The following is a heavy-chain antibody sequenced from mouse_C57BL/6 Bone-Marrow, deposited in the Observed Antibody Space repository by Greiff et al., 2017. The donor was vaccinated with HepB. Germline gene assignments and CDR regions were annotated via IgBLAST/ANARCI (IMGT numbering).Heavy chain of an antibody. J-gene: IGHJ2*01. V-gene: IGHV5-6*01. CDR1: GFTFSSYG. D-gene: IGHD1-1*01. CDR2: ISSGGSYT. CDR3: ARHITTVVATRDYFDY. Sequence: EVKLVESGGDLVKPGGSLKLSCAASGFTFSSYGMSWVRQTPDKRLEWVATISSGGSYTYYPDSVKGRFTISRDNAKNTLYLQMSSLKSEDTAMYYCARHITTVVATRDYFDYWGQGTTLTVSS.